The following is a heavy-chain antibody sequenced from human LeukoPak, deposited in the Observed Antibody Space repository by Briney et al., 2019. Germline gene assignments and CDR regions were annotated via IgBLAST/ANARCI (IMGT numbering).Heavy chain of an antibody. CDR2: INPNSGGT. V-gene: IGHV1-2*02. D-gene: IGHD2-2*01. Sequence: ASVKVSCKASGYTFTGYYIDWVRQAPGPGLEWMGWINPNSGGTNYAQKFQGRVTMTRDTSISTVYMDLSGLRYDDAAVYYCARGVLPASLDYWGQGTPVTVSS. J-gene: IGHJ4*02. CDR3: ARGVLPASLDY. CDR1: GYTFTGYY.